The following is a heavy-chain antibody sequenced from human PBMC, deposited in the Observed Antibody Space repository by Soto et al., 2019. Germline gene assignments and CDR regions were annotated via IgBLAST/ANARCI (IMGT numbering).Heavy chain of an antibody. V-gene: IGHV3-64D*08. D-gene: IGHD6-13*01. CDR3: VKELAAAGMGYYFDY. CDR2: ISSNGGST. CDR1: GFTFSSYA. J-gene: IGHJ4*02. Sequence: GGSLRLSCSASGFTFSSYAMHWVRQAPGKGLEYVSAISSNGGSTYYADSVKGRFTISRDNSKNTLYLQMSSLRAEDTAVYYCVKELAAAGMGYYFDYWGQGTLVTVSS.